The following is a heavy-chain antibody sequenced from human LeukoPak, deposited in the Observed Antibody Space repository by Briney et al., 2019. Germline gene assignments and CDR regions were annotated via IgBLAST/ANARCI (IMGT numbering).Heavy chain of an antibody. Sequence: ASVKVSCKASGYTFTTYHINWVRQAPGQGLEWMGRINAYNGNTNYEQKLQGRVIMTTDTSTSTVYMELRSLRSDDTAVYYCATGSSRDGYNFYYWGQGTLVTVSS. CDR3: ATGSSRDGYNFYY. CDR2: INAYNGNT. CDR1: GYTFTTYH. V-gene: IGHV1-18*01. J-gene: IGHJ4*02. D-gene: IGHD5-24*01.